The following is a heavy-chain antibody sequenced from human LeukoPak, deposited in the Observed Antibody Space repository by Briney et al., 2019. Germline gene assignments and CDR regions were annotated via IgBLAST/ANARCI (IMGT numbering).Heavy chain of an antibody. Sequence: GASVKVSCKASGYTFTSYYMHWVRQAPGQGLEWMGIINPSGGSTSYAQKFQGRVTMTRDTSTSTVYMELSSLRSEDTAVYYCARTESERENTAVVDYYYYGMDVWGKGTTVTVSS. J-gene: IGHJ6*04. V-gene: IGHV1-46*01. CDR2: INPSGGST. CDR3: ARTESERENTAVVDYYYYGMDV. CDR1: GYTFTSYY. D-gene: IGHD5-18*01.